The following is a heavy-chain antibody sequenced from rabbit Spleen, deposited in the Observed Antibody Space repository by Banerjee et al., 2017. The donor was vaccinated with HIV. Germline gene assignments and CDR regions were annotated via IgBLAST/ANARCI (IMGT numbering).Heavy chain of an antibody. V-gene: IGHV1S45*01. J-gene: IGHJ4*01. CDR2: IDTGSSGST. CDR1: GFSFSSNW. Sequence: LEESGGGLVKPGGTLTLTCTVSGFSFSSNWICWVRQAPGKGLEWIACIDTGSSGSTYYASWAKGRFTISKTSSTSVTLQMTTLTAADTATYFCVRGWSGGIDNYVDYFNLWGPGTLVTVS. D-gene: IGHD4-2*01. CDR3: VRGWSGGIDNYVDYFNL.